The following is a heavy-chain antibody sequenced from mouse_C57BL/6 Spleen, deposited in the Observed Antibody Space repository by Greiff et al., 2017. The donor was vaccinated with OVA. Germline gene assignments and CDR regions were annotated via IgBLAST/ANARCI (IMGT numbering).Heavy chain of an antibody. J-gene: IGHJ2*01. CDR2: IYPGSGST. CDR3: AREGDLPRND. V-gene: IGHV1-55*01. CDR1: GYTFNSYW. Sequence: VQLQQSGAELVKPGASVKMSCTASGYTFNSYWITWVQQRPGQGLEWIGDIYPGSGSTNYKEKFKCKTTLTVDTSSSTTYLQLSSLTSEDAAVYYCAREGDLPRNDWGQGTTVTVSS.